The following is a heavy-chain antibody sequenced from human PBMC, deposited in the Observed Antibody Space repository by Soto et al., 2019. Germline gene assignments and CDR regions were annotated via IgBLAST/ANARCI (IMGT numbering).Heavy chain of an antibody. CDR3: ARRHYDFWSGYYWHY. D-gene: IGHD3-3*01. CDR2: IFYSGST. V-gene: IGHV4-59*08. J-gene: IGHJ4*02. Sequence: WTWIRQPPGKGLEWIGYIFYSGSTNYNPSLKSRVTISLDTSKNQFSLKLSSVTAADTAVYYCARRHYDFWSGYYWHYWGQGTLVTVSS.